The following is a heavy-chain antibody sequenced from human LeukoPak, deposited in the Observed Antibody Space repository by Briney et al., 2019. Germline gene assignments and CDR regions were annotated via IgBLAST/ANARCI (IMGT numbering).Heavy chain of an antibody. J-gene: IGHJ6*03. CDR1: GFTFSSYS. CDR2: ITSSSSYI. D-gene: IGHD3-3*01. Sequence: GGSLRLSCAASGFTFSSYSMNWVRQAPGKGLEWVSSITSSSSYIYYADSVKGRFTISRDNAKNSLYLQMNSLRAEDTAVYYCARPSHYSDFWSVQVGYYYMDVWGKGTTVTVSS. CDR3: ARPSHYSDFWSVQVGYYYMDV. V-gene: IGHV3-21*01.